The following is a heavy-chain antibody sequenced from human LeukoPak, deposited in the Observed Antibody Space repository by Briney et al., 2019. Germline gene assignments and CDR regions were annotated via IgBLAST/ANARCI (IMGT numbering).Heavy chain of an antibody. CDR1: GGSISSGDFP. CDR2: ISHTGHT. Sequence: SETLSLTCAVSGGSISSGDFPWSWIRQPPGKGLEWIGYISHTGHTSCNPSLKGRVTVSVDMSKNQLSLRPTTVTAADTALCYCARGFYGAGSNFDYWGQGTLVTVSS. D-gene: IGHD3-10*01. CDR3: ARGFYGAGSNFDY. J-gene: IGHJ4*02. V-gene: IGHV4-30-2*01.